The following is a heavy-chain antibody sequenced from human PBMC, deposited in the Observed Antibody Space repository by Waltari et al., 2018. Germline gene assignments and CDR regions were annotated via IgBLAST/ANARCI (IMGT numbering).Heavy chain of an antibody. J-gene: IGHJ4*02. CDR3: ASAYYDILD. CDR1: GFTFSSYW. D-gene: IGHD3-9*01. CDR2: INSDGSTI. Sequence: EVQLEESGGGLVQPGGSLRLSCAASGFTFSSYWMHWVRQAPGKGLAWVSRINSDGSTISYADSVKGRFTISRDNAKNTLYLQMNSLSAEDTAVYYCASAYYDILDWGQGTLVTVSS. V-gene: IGHV3-74*01.